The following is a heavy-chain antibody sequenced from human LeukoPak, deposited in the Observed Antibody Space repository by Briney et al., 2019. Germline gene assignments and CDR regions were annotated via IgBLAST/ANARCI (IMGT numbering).Heavy chain of an antibody. CDR3: ARDPYYSDRSGYSY. V-gene: IGHV3-21*01. J-gene: IGHJ4*02. CDR1: GFTFSSYS. D-gene: IGHD3-22*01. Sequence: GGSLRLSCAASGFTFSSYSMNWVRQAPGKGLEWVSSISSSSTYIYYADSVKGRFTISGDNAKNSLFLQMNSLRAEDTAVYYCARDPYYSDRSGYSYWGQGTLVTVSS. CDR2: ISSSSTYI.